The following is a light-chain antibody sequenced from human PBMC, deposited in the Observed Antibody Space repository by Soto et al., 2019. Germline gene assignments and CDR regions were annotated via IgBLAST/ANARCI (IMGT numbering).Light chain of an antibody. V-gene: IGKV4-1*01. CDR2: WAS. J-gene: IGKJ1*01. CDR1: QSILYSSNNKNY. CDR3: QQYYSTWT. Sequence: DIVMSQSPDSLAVSVGERATINCKSSQSILYSSNNKNYLTWYQQKPGQPPKLLIYWASTRESGVPERFSGSGSGTDFTLTINNLQAEDVAVYYCQQYYSTWTFGQGTKVEI.